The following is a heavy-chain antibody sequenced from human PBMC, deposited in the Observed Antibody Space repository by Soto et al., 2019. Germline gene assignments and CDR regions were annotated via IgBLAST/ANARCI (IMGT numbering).Heavy chain of an antibody. D-gene: IGHD6-6*01. V-gene: IGHV1-69*01. CDR3: AIPEAARPGGGSFDY. J-gene: IGHJ4*02. CDR1: GGTFSSYA. Sequence: QVQLVQSGAEVKKPGSSVKVYCKASGGTFSSYAISWVRQAPGQGLEWMGGIIPIFGTAKYAQKVQGRVTITADESTITAYMELSSLRLEDTAEYYRAIPEAARPGGGSFDYWCQGTLVTVSS. CDR2: IIPIFGTA.